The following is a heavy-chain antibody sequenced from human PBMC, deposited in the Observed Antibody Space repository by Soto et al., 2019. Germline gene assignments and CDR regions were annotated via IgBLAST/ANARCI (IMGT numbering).Heavy chain of an antibody. D-gene: IGHD6-19*01. V-gene: IGHV4-39*01. J-gene: IGHJ5*02. CDR3: ARQVSVSKAVDGIGP. CDR2: IYYSGST. Sequence: WGWIRQPPGKGLEWIGSIYYSGSTYYRPSLKSRVTISVDTSKNQFSLKLSSVTAADTAVYYCARQVSVSKAVDGIGPWAQVSPFPVS.